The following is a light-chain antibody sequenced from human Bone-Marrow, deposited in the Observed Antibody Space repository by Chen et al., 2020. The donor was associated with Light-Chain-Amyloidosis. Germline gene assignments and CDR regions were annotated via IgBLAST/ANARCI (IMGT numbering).Light chain of an antibody. CDR3: QSADSDSHEVI. CDR1: DLPTKY. J-gene: IGLJ2*01. CDR2: RDT. Sequence: SYELTQPPSVSVSPGQTARITCSGDDLPTKYAYWYQQKPGQAPVLVIHRDTERPSGISERFSGSSSGTTATLTISGVQAEDEADYHCQSADSDSHEVIFGGGTKLTVL. V-gene: IGLV3-25*03.